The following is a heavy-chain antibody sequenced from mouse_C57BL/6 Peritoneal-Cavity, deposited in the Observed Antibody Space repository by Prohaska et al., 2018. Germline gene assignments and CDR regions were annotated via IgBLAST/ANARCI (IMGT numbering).Heavy chain of an antibody. Sequence: QIQLQQSGPELVKPGASVKISCKASGYTFTDYYINWVKQRPGQGLEWIGWIYPGSGNTKYNEKFKGKATLTVDTSSSTAYMQLSSLTSEDSAVYFCARNSGFYYGSSDWYFDVWGTGTTVTVSS. V-gene: IGHV1-84*01. D-gene: IGHD1-1*01. J-gene: IGHJ1*03. CDR3: ARNSGFYYGSSDWYFDV. CDR2: IYPGSGNT. CDR1: GYTFTDYY.